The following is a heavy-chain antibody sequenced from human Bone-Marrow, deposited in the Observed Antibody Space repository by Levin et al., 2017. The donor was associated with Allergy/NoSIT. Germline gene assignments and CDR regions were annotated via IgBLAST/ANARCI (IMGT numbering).Heavy chain of an antibody. V-gene: IGHV3-53*01. J-gene: IGHJ4*02. CDR3: ARSITRAGNFDF. Sequence: LSLTCAASGFTVSSTYMTWVRQAAGKGLEWVSVIYSGGNTFYADSVKGRFTISRDNSKNTLYLQMNSLRAEDTAVYYCARSITRAGNFDFWGQGTLVTVSS. CDR1: GFTVSSTY. D-gene: IGHD1-14*01. CDR2: IYSGGNT.